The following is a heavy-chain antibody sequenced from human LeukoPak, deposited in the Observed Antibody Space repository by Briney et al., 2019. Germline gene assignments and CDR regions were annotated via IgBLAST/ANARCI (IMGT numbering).Heavy chain of an antibody. CDR2: IYYSGST. D-gene: IGHD3-22*01. Sequence: SETLSLTCTVSGGSISSGDYSWSWIRQPPGKGLEWIGYIYYSGSTYYNQSLKSRVTISVDTSKNQFSLKLSSVTAADTAVYYCATVTVVPNTYYYDSSGLNWFDPWGQGTLVTVSS. J-gene: IGHJ5*02. V-gene: IGHV4-30-4*01. CDR3: ATVTVVPNTYYYDSSGLNWFDP. CDR1: GGSISSGDYS.